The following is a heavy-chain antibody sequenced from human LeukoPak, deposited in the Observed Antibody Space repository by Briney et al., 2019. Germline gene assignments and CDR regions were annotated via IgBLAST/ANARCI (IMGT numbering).Heavy chain of an antibody. J-gene: IGHJ4*02. V-gene: IGHV3-53*01. Sequence: GGSLRLSCAASGFTFSSNYMSWVRQAPGKGLEWVSVIYSGGGTYYADSVKGRFTISRDNSNNTLYLHMNSPRAEDTAVYYCAREGHPYYYFDYWGQGTLVTVSS. CDR3: AREGHPYYYFDY. CDR1: GFTFSSNY. D-gene: IGHD3-10*01. CDR2: IYSGGGT.